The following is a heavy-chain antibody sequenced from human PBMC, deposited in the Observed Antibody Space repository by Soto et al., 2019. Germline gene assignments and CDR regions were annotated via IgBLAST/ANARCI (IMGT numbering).Heavy chain of an antibody. CDR2: IYPGDSDT. CDR3: ARHVPASGYDYYYYYMDV. Sequence: GESLRISCKGSGYSFTSYWIGGVRQMPGKGLEWVGIIYPGDSDTRYSPSFQGQVTISADKSISTAYLQWSSLKASDTAMYYCARHVPASGYDYYYYYMDVWGKGTTVTVSS. CDR1: GYSFTSYW. V-gene: IGHV5-51*01. J-gene: IGHJ6*03. D-gene: IGHD5-12*01.